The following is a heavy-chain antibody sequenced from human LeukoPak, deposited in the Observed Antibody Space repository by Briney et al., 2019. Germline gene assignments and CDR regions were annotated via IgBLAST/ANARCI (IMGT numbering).Heavy chain of an antibody. CDR3: ARERKITIFGVACDY. CDR2: FNPNGGGT. V-gene: IGHV1-2*02. Sequence: ASVKVSCKASEYTFTSNYIHWVRQAPGQGLEWLGAFNPNGGGTNYAQKFQGRVTMTSDTSISTAYMELSRLRSDDTAVYYCARERKITIFGVACDYWGQGTLVTVSS. D-gene: IGHD3-3*01. J-gene: IGHJ4*02. CDR1: EYTFTSNY.